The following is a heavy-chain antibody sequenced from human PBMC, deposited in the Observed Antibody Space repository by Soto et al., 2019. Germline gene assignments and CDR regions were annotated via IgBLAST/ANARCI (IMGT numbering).Heavy chain of an antibody. CDR3: AREYPKSILARRSLIDGTHV. J-gene: IGHJ6*02. Sequence: GASVKVSCKASGYTFSSYYMHWLRQAPGQGLEWMGIINPSGGSTSYAQKFQGRVTMTRDTSTSTVYMELSSLRSEDTAVYYCAREYPKSILARRSLIDGTHVSCPTTIVTVFS. D-gene: IGHD6-6*01. CDR2: INPSGGST. V-gene: IGHV1-46*01. CDR1: GYTFSSYY.